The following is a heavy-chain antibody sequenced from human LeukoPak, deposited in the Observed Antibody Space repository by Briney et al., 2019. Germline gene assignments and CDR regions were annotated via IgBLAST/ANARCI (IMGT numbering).Heavy chain of an antibody. CDR2: VNWNGGST. V-gene: IGHV3-20*04. Sequence: GGSLRLSCAASGFTFDDNGMSWVRQAPGKGLEWVSGVNWNGGSTAYADSVKGRFTISRDNAKNSLYLQMNSLRVEDTALYYCARGRFKVDYWGQGTLVTVS. D-gene: IGHD3-3*01. CDR1: GFTFDDNG. CDR3: ARGRFKVDY. J-gene: IGHJ4*02.